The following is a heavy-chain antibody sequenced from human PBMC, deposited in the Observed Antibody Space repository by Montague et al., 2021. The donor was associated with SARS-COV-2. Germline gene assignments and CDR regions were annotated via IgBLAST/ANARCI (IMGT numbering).Heavy chain of an antibody. V-gene: IGHV4-4*02. CDR2: IHHTGIT. J-gene: IGHJ4*02. D-gene: IGHD6-13*01. CDR3: ASHPVFQQLYS. Sequence: SETLSLTCAVSGASVSSINWWSWVRQPPGRGLEWFAEIHHTGITNFNPSLRSRVSISLDSSTNQLSLTLISVTAADPAIYYCASHPVFQQLYSWGQGTLVSVSS. CDR1: GASVSSINW.